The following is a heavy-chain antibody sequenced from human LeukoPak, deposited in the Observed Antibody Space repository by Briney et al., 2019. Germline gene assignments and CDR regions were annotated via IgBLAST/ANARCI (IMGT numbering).Heavy chain of an antibody. J-gene: IGHJ4*02. Sequence: ASVKVSCTASGGTFSSYAISWVRQAPGQGLEWMGRIIPILGIANYAQKFQGRVTITADKSTSTAYMELSSLRSEDTAVYYCASDPAYDISDYWGQGTLVTVSS. CDR3: ASDPAYDISDY. CDR2: IIPILGIA. V-gene: IGHV1-69*04. CDR1: GGTFSSYA. D-gene: IGHD3-9*01.